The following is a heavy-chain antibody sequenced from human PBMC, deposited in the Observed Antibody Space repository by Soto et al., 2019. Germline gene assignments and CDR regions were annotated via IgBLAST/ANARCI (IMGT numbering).Heavy chain of an antibody. V-gene: IGHV1-69*13. CDR2: IIPIFGTA. CDR1: GGTFISYA. J-gene: IGHJ6*02. CDR3: ARVPPEYTKRGYYYYYGMDV. D-gene: IGHD2-8*01. Sequence: SVKVSCKASGGTFISYAISLVRQAPGQGLEWMGGIIPIFGTANYAQKFQGRVTITADESTSTAYMELNSLRDEDTAVYYCARVPPEYTKRGYYYYYGMDVWGQGTTVTVSS.